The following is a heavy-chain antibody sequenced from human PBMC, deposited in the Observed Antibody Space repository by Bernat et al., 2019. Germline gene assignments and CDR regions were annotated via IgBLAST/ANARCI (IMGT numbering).Heavy chain of an antibody. J-gene: IGHJ6*03. CDR3: ARQPTYYYYYMDV. CDR1: SGSIRTSGYY. Sequence: QLQLQESGPGLVKPSETLSLTCTVSSGSIRTSGYYWGLIRQSPGKGLQWIGSIYYSGSTYYNPSLKRRVTISVDTSKNQFSLKVTSVTAADTAVYYCARQPTYYYYYMDVWGKGTMVTVSS. V-gene: IGHV4-39*01. CDR2: IYYSGST.